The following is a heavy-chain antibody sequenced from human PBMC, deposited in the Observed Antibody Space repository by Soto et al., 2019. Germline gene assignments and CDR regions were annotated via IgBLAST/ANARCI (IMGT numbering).Heavy chain of an antibody. Sequence: GGSLRLSCAASGFTFSSYGMHWVRQAPGKGLEWVAVISYDGSNKYYADSVKGRFTISRDNSKNTLYLQMNSLRAEDTAVYYCAKEGVGYSYGPNNFDYWGQGTLVTVSS. J-gene: IGHJ4*02. D-gene: IGHD5-18*01. CDR2: ISYDGSNK. V-gene: IGHV3-30*18. CDR3: AKEGVGYSYGPNNFDY. CDR1: GFTFSSYG.